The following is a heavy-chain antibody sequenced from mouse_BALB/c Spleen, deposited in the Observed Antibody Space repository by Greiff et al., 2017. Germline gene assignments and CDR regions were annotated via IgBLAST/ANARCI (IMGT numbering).Heavy chain of an antibody. CDR3: TTITTAFDY. CDR1: GFNIKDYY. J-gene: IGHJ2*01. Sequence: EVQLQQSGAELVRSGASVKLSCTASGFNIKDYYMHWVKQRPEQGLEWIGWIDPENGDTEYAPKFQGKATMTADTSSNTAYLQLSSLTSEDTAVYYCTTITTAFDYWGQGTTLTVSS. D-gene: IGHD1-1*01. CDR2: IDPENGDT. V-gene: IGHV14-4*02.